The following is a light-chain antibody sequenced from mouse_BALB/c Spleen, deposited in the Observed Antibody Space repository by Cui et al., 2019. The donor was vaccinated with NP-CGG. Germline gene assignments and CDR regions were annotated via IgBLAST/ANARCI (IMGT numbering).Light chain of an antibody. Sequence: VVTQESALTTSPGGTVILTSRSCSGAVTTRISPLCSHQNPDLFFTALIGGTSNRAPGVPVRFSGYLIGDKAALTITGAQTEDDAMYFCALWYSNQWVFGGGTKLTVL. CDR2: GTS. V-gene: IGLV2*02. CDR3: ALWYSNQWV. J-gene: IGLJ1*01. CDR1: SGAVTTRIS.